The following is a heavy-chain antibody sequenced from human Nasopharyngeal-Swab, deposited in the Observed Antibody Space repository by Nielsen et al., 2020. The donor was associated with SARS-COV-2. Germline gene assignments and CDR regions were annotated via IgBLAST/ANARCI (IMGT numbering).Heavy chain of an antibody. CDR1: GFSFRSYE. V-gene: IGHV3-48*03. CDR3: ARDYRTYYYDSSGYYASYYYGMDV. D-gene: IGHD3-22*01. J-gene: IGHJ6*02. Sequence: GGSLRLSCAASGFSFRSYEMNWVRQAPGKGLEWVSYISRSGSTIYYADSVKGRFTISRDNAKNSLYLQMNSLRAEDTAVYYCARDYRTYYYDSSGYYASYYYGMDVWGQGTTVTVSS. CDR2: ISRSGSTI.